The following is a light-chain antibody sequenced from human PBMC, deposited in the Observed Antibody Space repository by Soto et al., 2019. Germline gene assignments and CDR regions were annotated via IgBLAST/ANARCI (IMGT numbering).Light chain of an antibody. Sequence: DLVMTQSPLSLPVTPGEPASISCSSSQSLLHSNGYNYLDWYLQKPGQSPQLLIYLGSNRASGVPDRFSGTGSGTDFTLKISRVEADDVGVYYCMHALQPPRTFGQGTKLEIK. V-gene: IGKV2-28*01. CDR3: MHALQPPRT. CDR1: QSLLHSNGYNY. CDR2: LGS. J-gene: IGKJ2*02.